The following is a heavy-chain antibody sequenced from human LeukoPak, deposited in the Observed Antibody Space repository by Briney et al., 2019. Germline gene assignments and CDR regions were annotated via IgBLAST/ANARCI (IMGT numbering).Heavy chain of an antibody. Sequence: SETLSLTCTVSGGSISSYYWGWLRQPAGKGLEWIGYIYYSGSTNYNPSLKSRVTISVDTSKNQFSLKLRSVTAADTAVYYCARLAVWAGTSFDVFHIWGPGTLVTVSS. V-gene: IGHV4-59*01. CDR1: GGSISSYY. CDR2: IYYSGST. D-gene: IGHD6-19*01. J-gene: IGHJ3*02. CDR3: ARLAVWAGTSFDVFHI.